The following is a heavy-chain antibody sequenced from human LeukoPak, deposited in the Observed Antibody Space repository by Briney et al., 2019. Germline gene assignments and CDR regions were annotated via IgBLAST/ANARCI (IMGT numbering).Heavy chain of an antibody. V-gene: IGHV3-15*01. J-gene: IGHJ4*02. CDR1: GLTIGDDA. Sequence: GGSLRLSCTTSGLTIGDDAVSWVRQAPGKGLEWVGRIKSKTDGGTTDYAAPVKGRFTISRDDSKTTLYLQMNSLKTEDTAVYYCSTSGRRWDYFDFWGQGTLVTVSS. D-gene: IGHD4-23*01. CDR3: STSGRRWDYFDF. CDR2: IKSKTDGGTT.